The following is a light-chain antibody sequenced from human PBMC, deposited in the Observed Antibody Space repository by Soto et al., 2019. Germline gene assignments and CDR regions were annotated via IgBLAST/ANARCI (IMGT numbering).Light chain of an antibody. V-gene: IGLV1-47*01. CDR1: NSNIGSNN. CDR2: KIN. CDR3: AVWDDNRSGVV. Sequence: QAVVTQPPSASGTPGQRVTISWAGSNSNIGSNNVYSYQQLPGTAPKLLIFKINHRPSGVPDRFSGSKSGTSASLAVSGLRSEDDADYYCAVWDDNRSGVVFGGGTKVTV. J-gene: IGLJ2*01.